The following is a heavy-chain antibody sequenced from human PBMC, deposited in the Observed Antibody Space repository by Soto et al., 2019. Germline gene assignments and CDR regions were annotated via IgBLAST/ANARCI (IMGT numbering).Heavy chain of an antibody. Sequence: SETLSLTCTVSGGSISSGGYYWSWIRQHPGKGLEWIGYIYYSGSTYYNPSLKSRVTILGDTSKNQFSLKLSSVTAADTAVYYCAGWSFWSGHSIDPWGQGTLVTVSS. CDR2: IYYSGST. D-gene: IGHD3-3*01. CDR3: AGWSFWSGHSIDP. V-gene: IGHV4-31*03. J-gene: IGHJ5*02. CDR1: GGSISSGGYY.